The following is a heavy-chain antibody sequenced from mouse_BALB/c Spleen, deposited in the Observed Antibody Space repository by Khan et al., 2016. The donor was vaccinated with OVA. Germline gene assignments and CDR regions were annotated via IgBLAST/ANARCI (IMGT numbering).Heavy chain of an antibody. CDR1: GFSLTSYA. D-gene: IGHD1-1*01. CDR3: ARHQLPRSMDS. Sequence: QVQLQQSGPDLVAPSQSLSITCTVSGFSLTSYAIHWVRQPPGQGLEWLVVICSGGRTTYNSALNSRLSISKDNSNSQVFLKINSLQTDDTAMYYCARHQLPRSMDSWGQGTSVTVSA. CDR2: ICSGGRT. V-gene: IGHV2-6-2*01. J-gene: IGHJ4*01.